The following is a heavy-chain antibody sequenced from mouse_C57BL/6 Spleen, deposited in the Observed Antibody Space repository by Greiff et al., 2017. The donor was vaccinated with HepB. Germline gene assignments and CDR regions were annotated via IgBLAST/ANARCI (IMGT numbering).Heavy chain of an antibody. J-gene: IGHJ3*01. Sequence: EVKLMESGGGLVQPGGSLKLSCAASGFTFSDYYMYWVRQTPEKRLAWVAYISNGGGSTYYPDTVKGRFTISRDNAKNTLYLQMSRLKSEDTAMYYCARQDYSSWFAYWGQGTLVTVSA. CDR2: ISNGGGST. D-gene: IGHD2-12*01. V-gene: IGHV5-12*01. CDR3: ARQDYSSWFAY. CDR1: GFTFSDYY.